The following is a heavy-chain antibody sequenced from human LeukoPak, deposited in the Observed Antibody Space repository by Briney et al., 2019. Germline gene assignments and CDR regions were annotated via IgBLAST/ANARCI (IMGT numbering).Heavy chain of an antibody. CDR1: GDSVSSNSAA. CDR2: TYYRSKWYN. D-gene: IGHD3-3*01. J-gene: IGHJ6*03. CDR3: ARGFFARRITIFGVAKGGDYYYYYYMDV. Sequence: SQTLSLTCAISGDSVSSNSAAWNWIRQSPSRGLEWLGRTYYRSKWYNDYAVSVKSRITINPDTSKNQFSLKLSSVTAADTAVYYCARGFFARRITIFGVAKGGDYYYYYYMDVWGKGTTVTVSS. V-gene: IGHV6-1*01.